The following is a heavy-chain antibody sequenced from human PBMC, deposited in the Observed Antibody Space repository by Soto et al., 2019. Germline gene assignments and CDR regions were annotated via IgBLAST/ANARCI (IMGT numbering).Heavy chain of an antibody. D-gene: IGHD2-2*02. CDR1: GGTFSSYA. CDR3: ARDHIVVVPAAIPYYYYYGMDV. V-gene: IGHV1-69*06. J-gene: IGHJ6*02. CDR2: IIPIFGTA. Sequence: SVKVSCKASGGTFSSYAISWVRQAPGQGLEWMGGIIPIFGTANYAQKFQGRVTITADKSTSTAYMELSSLRSEDTAVYYCARDHIVVVPAAIPYYYYYGMDVWGQGTTGTVSS.